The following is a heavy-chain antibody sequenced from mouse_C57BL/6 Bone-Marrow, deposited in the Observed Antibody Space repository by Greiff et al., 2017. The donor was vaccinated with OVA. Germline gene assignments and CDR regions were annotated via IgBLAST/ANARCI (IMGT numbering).Heavy chain of an antibody. CDR1: GYTFTSYG. V-gene: IGHV1-81*01. CDR3: ARWPSYYDYLYFDY. D-gene: IGHD2-4*01. CDR2: IYPRSGNT. Sequence: VQLQQSGAELARPGASVKLSCKASGYTFTSYGISWVKQRTGQGLEWIGEIYPRSGNTHYNEKFKGKATLTADKSSSTAYMELRSLTSEDSAVYFCARWPSYYDYLYFDYWGQGTTLTVSS. J-gene: IGHJ2*01.